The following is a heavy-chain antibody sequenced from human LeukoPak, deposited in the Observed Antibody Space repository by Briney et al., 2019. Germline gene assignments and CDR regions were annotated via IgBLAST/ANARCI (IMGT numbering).Heavy chain of an antibody. J-gene: IGHJ4*02. CDR3: ARVLGYSFDY. CDR1: GGSLSGYY. CDR2: IYYSGST. D-gene: IGHD2-15*01. Sequence: SETLSLTCTVSGGSLSGYYTRSIPQPPGKGLEWIGYIYYSGSTNYNPSLKSRVTISVDTSKNQFSLKLSSVTAADTAVYYCARVLGYSFDYWGQGTLVTVSS. V-gene: IGHV4-59*01.